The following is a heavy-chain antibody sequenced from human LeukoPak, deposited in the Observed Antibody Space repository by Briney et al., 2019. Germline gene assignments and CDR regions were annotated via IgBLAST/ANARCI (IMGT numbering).Heavy chain of an antibody. Sequence: SETLSLTCAVSGRSISSGGYSWSWIRQPPGKGLEWIGYIYHSGSTYYNPSLKSRVTISVDRSKNQFSLKLSSVTAADTAVYYCAREDRYYDSSGYLYNWFDPWGQGTLVTVSS. V-gene: IGHV4-30-2*01. CDR1: GRSISSGGYS. D-gene: IGHD3-22*01. J-gene: IGHJ5*02. CDR3: AREDRYYDSSGYLYNWFDP. CDR2: IYHSGST.